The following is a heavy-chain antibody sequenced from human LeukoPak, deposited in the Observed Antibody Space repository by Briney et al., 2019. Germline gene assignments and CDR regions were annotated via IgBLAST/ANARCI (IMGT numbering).Heavy chain of an antibody. CDR1: GYRFTSYW. V-gene: IGHV5-51*01. CDR2: INPGDSDT. CDR3: ARQYTSSSPFDY. Sequence: GESLRISCKGSGYRFTSYWISWVRQMPGKGLEWMGIINPGDSDTRYSPSFQGQVTISADKSISTAYLQWSSLKASDTAMYHCARQYTSSSPFDYWGQGTLVTVSS. D-gene: IGHD6-13*01. J-gene: IGHJ4*02.